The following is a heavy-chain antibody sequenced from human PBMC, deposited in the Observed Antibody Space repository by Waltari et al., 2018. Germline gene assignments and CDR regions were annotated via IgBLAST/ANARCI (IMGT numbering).Heavy chain of an antibody. V-gene: IGHV3-48*03. D-gene: IGHD3-22*01. CDR1: GFTFSSYE. J-gene: IGHJ4*02. CDR3: ARASVVVGFDY. CDR2: MRSSGSTI. Sequence: EVQLVESGGGLVQPGGSLRLSCAASGFTFSSYEMNWVRQAPGKGLEWVSYMRSSGSTIYYADSVKGGFTISRDNAKNSLYLQMNSLRAEDTAVYYCARASVVVGFDYWGQGTLVTVSS.